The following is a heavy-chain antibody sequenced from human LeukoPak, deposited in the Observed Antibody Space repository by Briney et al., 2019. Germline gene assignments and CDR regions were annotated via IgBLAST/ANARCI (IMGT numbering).Heavy chain of an antibody. CDR1: GYTFTRYG. J-gene: IGHJ4*02. CDR2: ISAYNGNR. Sequence: ASVKVSCKAPGYTFTRYGITWARQAPGQGLEWMGWISAYNGNRNYAEKFQGRVTMTTDTSTSTTYMEVRGLGSDDTAVYYCARDHMLRSAVGTLDYWGQRTLVTVSS. CDR3: ARDHMLRSAVGTLDY. V-gene: IGHV1-18*01. D-gene: IGHD6-13*01.